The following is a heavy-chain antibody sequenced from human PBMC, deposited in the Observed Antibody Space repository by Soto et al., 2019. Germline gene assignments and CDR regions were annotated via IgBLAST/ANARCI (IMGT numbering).Heavy chain of an antibody. CDR2: ISYDGSNK. Sequence: QVQLVESGGGVVQPGRSLRLSCAASGFTFNRYTLHWVRQAPGKGLEWVAVISYDGSNKRYADPVQGRFTISRDNSKNTLDLQINSLATEDKAVYYCARAESSSWHNFDYWGLGTLVTDSS. V-gene: IGHV3-30-3*01. CDR1: GFTFNRYT. J-gene: IGHJ4*02. D-gene: IGHD6-13*01. CDR3: ARAESSSWHNFDY.